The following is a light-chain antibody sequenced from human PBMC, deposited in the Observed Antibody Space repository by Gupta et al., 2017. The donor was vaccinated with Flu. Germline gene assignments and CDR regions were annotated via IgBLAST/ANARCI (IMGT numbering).Light chain of an antibody. CDR1: QSLLYRDGNTY. CDR3: MQAKHWPFT. V-gene: IGKV2-30*01. J-gene: IGKJ3*01. CDR2: KGS. Sequence: DVVMTQSPLSLPVTLGQPASISCRSSQSLLYRDGNTYLSWFQQRPGQSPRRLIYKGSNRDSGVPDRFSGSGSGTDFTLKISRGEAEDVGIYYCMQAKHWPFTFGHGTKVDIK.